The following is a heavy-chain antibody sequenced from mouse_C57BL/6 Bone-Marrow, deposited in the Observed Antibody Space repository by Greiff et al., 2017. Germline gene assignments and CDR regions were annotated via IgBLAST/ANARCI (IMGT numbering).Heavy chain of an antibody. Sequence: VKLVESGPGLVAPSQSLSITCTVSGFSLTSYGVDWVRQSPGKGLEWLGVIWGVGSTNYNSALKSRLSISKDNSKSQVFLKMNSLQTDDTAMYYCARDGNSALYAMDYWGQGTSVTVSS. D-gene: IGHD2-1*01. CDR3: ARDGNSALYAMDY. CDR1: GFSLTSYG. CDR2: IWGVGST. J-gene: IGHJ4*01. V-gene: IGHV2-6*01.